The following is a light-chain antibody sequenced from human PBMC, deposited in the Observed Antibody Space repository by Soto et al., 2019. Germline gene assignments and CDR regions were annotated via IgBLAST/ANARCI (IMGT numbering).Light chain of an antibody. J-gene: IGKJ2*01. V-gene: IGKV3-20*01. CDR3: HQYHSPPQT. CDR1: QTMTRAY. Sequence: EIVLMQYPGTLALSPGERATVSCRASQTMTRAYVAWYQQKPGQAPRLLIYAASYRATGISDKFSGSGSGTDFSLTISRLEPEDSAVYYCHQYHSPPQTFGQGTKVDIK. CDR2: AAS.